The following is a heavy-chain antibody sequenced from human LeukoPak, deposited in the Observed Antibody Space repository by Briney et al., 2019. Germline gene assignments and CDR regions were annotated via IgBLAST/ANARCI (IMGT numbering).Heavy chain of an antibody. Sequence: GGSLRLSCAASGFTFSSYSMNWVRQAPGKGLEWVSYISSSSSTIYYADSVKGRFTISRDNAKNSLYLQMNSLRAEDTAVYYCARDGAYDFWSGFNWFDPWGQGTLVTVSS. D-gene: IGHD3-3*01. CDR1: GFTFSSYS. CDR3: ARDGAYDFWSGFNWFDP. J-gene: IGHJ5*02. CDR2: ISSSSSTI. V-gene: IGHV3-48*04.